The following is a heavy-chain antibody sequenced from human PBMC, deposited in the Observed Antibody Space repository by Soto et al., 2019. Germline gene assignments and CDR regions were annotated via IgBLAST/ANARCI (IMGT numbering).Heavy chain of an antibody. CDR2: INPSGGST. Sequence: ETSAKVSCKASGYTFTSYYMHWVRKTPGQGLEWMGIINPSGGSTSYAQKFQGRVTMTRDTSTSTVYMELSSLRSEDTAVYYCARGERFLEWLLKTFDPWGQGTLVTVSS. J-gene: IGHJ5*02. V-gene: IGHV1-46*01. CDR3: ARGERFLEWLLKTFDP. CDR1: GYTFTSYY. D-gene: IGHD3-3*01.